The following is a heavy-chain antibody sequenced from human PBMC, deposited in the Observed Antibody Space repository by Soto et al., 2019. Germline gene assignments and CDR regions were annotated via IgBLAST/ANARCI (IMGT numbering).Heavy chain of an antibody. D-gene: IGHD2-15*01. Sequence: PSETLSLTCTVSGGSISSYYWSWIRQPPGKGLEWIGYIYYSGSTNYNPSLKSRVTISVDTSKNQFSLKLSSVTAADTAVYYCARRIGYCSGGSCSQNWFDPWGQGTLVTVSS. CDR3: ARRIGYCSGGSCSQNWFDP. J-gene: IGHJ5*02. V-gene: IGHV4-59*01. CDR1: GGSISSYY. CDR2: IYYSGST.